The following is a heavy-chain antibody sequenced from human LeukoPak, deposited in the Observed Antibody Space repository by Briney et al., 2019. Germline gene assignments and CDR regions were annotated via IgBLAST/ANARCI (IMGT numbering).Heavy chain of an antibody. V-gene: IGHV4-34*01. CDR3: ARGGYDYVWGGYRLNY. Sequence: SETLSLTCAVYGGSFSGYYWSWIRQPPGKGLEWIGEINHSGSTNHNPSLKSRVTISVDTSKNQFSLKLSSVTAADTAVYYCARGGYDYVWGGYRLNYWGQGTLVTVSS. CDR1: GGSFSGYY. D-gene: IGHD3-16*02. CDR2: INHSGST. J-gene: IGHJ4*02.